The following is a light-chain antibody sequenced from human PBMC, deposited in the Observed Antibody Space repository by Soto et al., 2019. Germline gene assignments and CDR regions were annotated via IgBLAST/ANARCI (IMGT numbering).Light chain of an antibody. CDR2: GAS. V-gene: IGKV3-15*01. Sequence: EIVLTQSPATLSVSPGERATLSCRASQSVNSNLTWYQQKPGQAPRLLIYGASTRVAGIPARFSGTGSGTDFTLTISSLQSEDFAVYFCQQYNNWPPLFTFGPGTKVDIK. J-gene: IGKJ3*01. CDR3: QQYNNWPPLFT. CDR1: QSVNSN.